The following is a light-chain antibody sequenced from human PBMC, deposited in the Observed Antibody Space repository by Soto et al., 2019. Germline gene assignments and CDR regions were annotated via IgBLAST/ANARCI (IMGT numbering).Light chain of an antibody. CDR3: NSYTGSSTYV. V-gene: IGLV2-8*01. Sequence: QSVLTQPPSASGSPGQSVAISCTGTSSDVGGYNYVSWYQQYPGEAPKLMIYDVTKRPSGVPDRFSGSKSGNTASLTISGLQAEDEADYYCNSYTGSSTYVFGTGTKVTVL. CDR1: SSDVGGYNY. J-gene: IGLJ1*01. CDR2: DVT.